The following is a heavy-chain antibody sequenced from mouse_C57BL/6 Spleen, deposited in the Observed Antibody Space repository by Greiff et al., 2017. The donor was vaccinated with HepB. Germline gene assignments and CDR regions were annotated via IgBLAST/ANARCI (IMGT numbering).Heavy chain of an antibody. V-gene: IGHV10-1*01. J-gene: IGHJ3*01. CDR2: IRSKSNNYAT. CDR3: VSEIYYYGSPAWFAY. CDR1: GFSFNTYA. Sequence: EVQVVESGGGLVQPKGSLKLSCAASGFSFNTYAMNWVRQAPGKGLEWVARIRSKSNNYATYYADSVKDRFTISRDDSESMLYLQMNNLKTEDTAMYYCVSEIYYYGSPAWFAYWGQGTLVTVSA. D-gene: IGHD1-1*01.